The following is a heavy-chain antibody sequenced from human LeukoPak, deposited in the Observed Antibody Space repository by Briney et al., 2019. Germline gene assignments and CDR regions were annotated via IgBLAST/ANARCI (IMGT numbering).Heavy chain of an antibody. CDR3: ASFGWEGTFDI. J-gene: IGHJ3*02. CDR1: GYTFTGYY. D-gene: IGHD1-26*01. CDR2: INPNSGGT. V-gene: IGHV1-2*02. Sequence: ASVKVSCKASGYTFTGYYIHWVRQAPGQGLEWMGWINPNSGGTNYARNFQGRVTMTRDTSISTAYMDLSRLISDDTAVYYCASFGWEGTFDIWGQGTMVTVSS.